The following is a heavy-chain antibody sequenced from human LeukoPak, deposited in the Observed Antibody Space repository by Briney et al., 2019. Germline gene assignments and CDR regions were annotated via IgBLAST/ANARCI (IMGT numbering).Heavy chain of an antibody. D-gene: IGHD3-22*01. Sequence: PGGSLRLSCAASGFTFSSYAMSWVRQAPGKGLEWVSAISGSGGSTYYADSVKGRFTISRDNSKNTLYLQMNSLRAEDTAVYYCVKDPTMIVVVIPDYWGQGTLVTVSS. CDR1: GFTFSSYA. CDR2: ISGSGGST. J-gene: IGHJ4*02. V-gene: IGHV3-23*01. CDR3: VKDPTMIVVVIPDY.